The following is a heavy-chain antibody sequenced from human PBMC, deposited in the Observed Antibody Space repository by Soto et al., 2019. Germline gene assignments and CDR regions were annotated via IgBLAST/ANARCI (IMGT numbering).Heavy chain of an antibody. V-gene: IGHV3-30*18. D-gene: IGHD3-10*01. Sequence: GGSLRLSCVASGFTFSSYGMHWVRQAPGKGLEWVAVISYDGSNKYYADSVKGRFTISRDNSKNTLYLQMNSLRAEDTAVYYCAKSLSLVWFGELLCPDYWGQGTLVTVSS. CDR1: GFTFSSYG. CDR3: AKSLSLVWFGELLCPDY. CDR2: ISYDGSNK. J-gene: IGHJ4*02.